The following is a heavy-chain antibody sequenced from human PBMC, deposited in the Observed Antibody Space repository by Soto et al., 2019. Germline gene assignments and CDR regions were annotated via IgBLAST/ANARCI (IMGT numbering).Heavy chain of an antibody. CDR3: AREPDY. CDR1: GGSISSGGYS. V-gene: IGHV4-30-2*01. Sequence: PSGTLSLTLAVSGGSISSGGYSWSWIRQPPGKGLEWIGYMYHSGSTYYNPSLKSRVTISIDRSKNQFSLKLSSVTAADTAVYYCAREPDYWGQGILVTV. J-gene: IGHJ4*02. CDR2: MYHSGST.